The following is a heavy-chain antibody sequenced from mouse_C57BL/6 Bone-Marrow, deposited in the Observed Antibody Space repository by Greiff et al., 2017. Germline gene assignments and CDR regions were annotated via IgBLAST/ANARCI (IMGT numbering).Heavy chain of an antibody. Sequence: VQLQQSVAELVRPGASVKLSCTASGFNIKNTYMHWVQQTPEQGLEWIGKIDPANGNTYYAPKFPGKSTITADKSSNTAYLQLSSLTSEDTAIYYCERGRKVVATGWYFDVWGTGTTVTVSS. V-gene: IGHV14-3*01. CDR3: ERGRKVVATGWYFDV. CDR2: IDPANGNT. D-gene: IGHD1-1*01. CDR1: GFNIKNTY. J-gene: IGHJ1*03.